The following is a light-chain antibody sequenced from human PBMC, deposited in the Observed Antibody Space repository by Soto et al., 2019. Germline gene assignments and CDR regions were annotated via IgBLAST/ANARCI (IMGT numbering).Light chain of an antibody. V-gene: IGKV3-11*01. CDR3: QQRSNWPPWT. J-gene: IGKJ1*01. Sequence: IVLTQSPATLSLSPGERATLSCRASQSVSSYLAWYQPKPGQAPRLLIYDASTRATGIPARFSGSGSGTDFTLTISSLEPEDFAVYYCQQRSNWPPWTFGQGTKVDIK. CDR2: DAS. CDR1: QSVSSY.